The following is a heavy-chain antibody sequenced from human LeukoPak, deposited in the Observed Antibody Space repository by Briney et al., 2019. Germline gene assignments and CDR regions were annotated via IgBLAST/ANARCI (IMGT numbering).Heavy chain of an antibody. J-gene: IGHJ4*02. CDR1: GFTFSSYS. V-gene: IGHV3-21*01. CDR2: ISSSSSYI. Sequence: SGGSLRLSCAASGFTFSSYSMTWVRQAPGKGLEWVSSISSSSSYIYYADSVKGRFTISRDNAKNSLYLQMNSLRAEDTAVYYCARAPYDSSGYYYGWGQGTLVTVSS. D-gene: IGHD3-22*01. CDR3: ARAPYDSSGYYYG.